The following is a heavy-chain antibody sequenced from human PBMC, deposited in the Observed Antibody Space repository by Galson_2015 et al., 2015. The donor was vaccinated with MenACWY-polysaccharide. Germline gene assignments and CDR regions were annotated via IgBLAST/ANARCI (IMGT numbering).Heavy chain of an antibody. CDR2: ISSSSSYI. CDR3: ARAHEAARLLDY. CDR1: GFTFSSYS. V-gene: IGHV3-21*01. D-gene: IGHD6-6*01. J-gene: IGHJ4*02. Sequence: SLRLSCAASGFTFSSYSMNWVRQAPGKGLEWVSSISSSSSYIYYADSVKGRFTISRDNAKNSLYLQMNSLRAEDTAVYYCARAHEAARLLDYWGQGTLVTVSP.